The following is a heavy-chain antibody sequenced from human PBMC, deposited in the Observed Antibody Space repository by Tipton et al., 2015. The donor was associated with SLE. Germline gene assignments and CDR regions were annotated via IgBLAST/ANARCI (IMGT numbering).Heavy chain of an antibody. D-gene: IGHD5-12*01. Sequence: TLSLTCTVSGGSISSGSYYWSWFRQPPGKGLEWIGEIHHHGGTNYNPTLKSRVTMSLDTSKNQFFLKLSFVTAADTAVYYCAREDIVATTSAYNWFDPWGQGTLVTVSS. CDR2: IHHHGGT. CDR1: GGSISSGSYY. J-gene: IGHJ5*02. CDR3: AREDIVATTSAYNWFDP. V-gene: IGHV4-39*07.